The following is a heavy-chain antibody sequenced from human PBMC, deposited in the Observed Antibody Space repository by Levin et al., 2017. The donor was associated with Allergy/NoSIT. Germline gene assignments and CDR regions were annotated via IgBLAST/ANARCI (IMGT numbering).Heavy chain of an antibody. CDR3: ARDRVILGDTNYYYGMDV. D-gene: IGHD1-26*01. V-gene: IGHV4-59*01. CDR1: GGSISSYY. CDR2: MYYSGNT. J-gene: IGHJ6*02. Sequence: SETLSLTCTVSGGSISSYYWSWIRQPPGKGLEWIGCMYYSGNTKYNPSLKSRVTISLDTSKNQFSLKLSSVTAADTAVYYRARDRVILGDTNYYYGMDVWGQGTAVTVSS.